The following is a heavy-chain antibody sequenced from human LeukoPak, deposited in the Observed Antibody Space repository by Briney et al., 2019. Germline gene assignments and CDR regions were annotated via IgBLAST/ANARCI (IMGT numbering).Heavy chain of an antibody. CDR1: GGTFSSYA. CDR2: IIPIFGTA. D-gene: IGHD5-18*01. J-gene: IGHJ4*02. CDR3: ARDQGYSYGYGNFDY. Sequence: GSSVKVSCKASGGTFSSYAISWVRQAPGQGLEWMGGIIPIFGTANYAQKFQGRVTITTDESTSTAYMELCSLRSEDTAVYYCARDQGYSYGYGNFDYWGQGTLVTVSS. V-gene: IGHV1-69*05.